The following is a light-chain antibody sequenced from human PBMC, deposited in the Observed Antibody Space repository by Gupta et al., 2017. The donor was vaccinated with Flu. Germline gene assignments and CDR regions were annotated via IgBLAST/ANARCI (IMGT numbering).Light chain of an antibody. CDR2: RNN. J-gene: IGLJ2*01. CDR3: AAWDDSLSGHVV. Sequence: QSVLTQPPSASGTPGQRFTISCSGSSSNIGSNYVYWYQQLPGTAPKLLIYRNNQRPSGGPDRFSGSKSGTSASLAISGLRSEDEADYYCAAWDDSLSGHVVFGGGTKLTVL. CDR1: SSNIGSNY. V-gene: IGLV1-47*01.